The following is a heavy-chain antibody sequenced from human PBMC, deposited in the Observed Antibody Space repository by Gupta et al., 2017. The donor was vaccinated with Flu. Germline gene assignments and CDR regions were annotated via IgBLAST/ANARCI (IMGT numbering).Heavy chain of an antibody. J-gene: IGHJ6*01. CDR1: GGSISISVNNDTRY. CDR3: ARHTSDNWNLGVRKFYYYHGLDV. V-gene: IGHV4-39*01. CDR2: LSYNGIM. Sequence: QLQESGPGLEMSSETLSFTCNVSGGSISISVNNDTRYWGWLRRPSWKEPEWIGTLSYNGIMHHNPSHGGRVSLSLDTSKNQFSLRLTSVTAADTGIYYCARHTSDNWNLGVRKFYYYHGLDVWGQGTTVTVSS. D-gene: IGHD1-1*01.